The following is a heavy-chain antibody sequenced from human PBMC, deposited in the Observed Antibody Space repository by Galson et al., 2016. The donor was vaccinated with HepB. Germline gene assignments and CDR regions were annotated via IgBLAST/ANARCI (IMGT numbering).Heavy chain of an antibody. CDR1: GFTFSNAW. CDR3: TTGGGNWALGMDV. CDR2: IKSKTDGGTT. J-gene: IGHJ6*02. D-gene: IGHD1-1*01. V-gene: IGHV3-15*01. Sequence: SLRLSCAASGFTFSNAWMSWVRKAPGKGLEWVGRIKSKTDGGTTDYAAPVKGRFTISRDDSKNTLYLQMNSLKTEDTAVYYCTTGGGNWALGMDVWGQGTTVTVSS.